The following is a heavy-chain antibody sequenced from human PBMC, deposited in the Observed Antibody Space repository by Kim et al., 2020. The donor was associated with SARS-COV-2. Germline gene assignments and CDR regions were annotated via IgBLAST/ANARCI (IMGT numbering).Heavy chain of an antibody. CDR3: ASPSLLVKGYRYITYYYGMDV. CDR2: IKSKTDGGTT. J-gene: IGHJ6*02. V-gene: IGHV3-15*01. CDR1: GFTFSNAW. Sequence: GGSLRLSCAASGFTFSNAWMSWVRQAPGKGLEWVGRIKSKTDGGTTDYAAPVKGRFTISRDDSKNTLYLQMNSLKTEDTAVYYCASPSLLVKGYRYITYYYGMDVWGQGTTVTVSS. D-gene: IGHD3-16*02.